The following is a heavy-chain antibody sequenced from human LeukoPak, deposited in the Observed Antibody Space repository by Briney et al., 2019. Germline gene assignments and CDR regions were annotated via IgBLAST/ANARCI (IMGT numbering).Heavy chain of an antibody. D-gene: IGHD3-22*01. Sequence: GSSVKVSCKASGGTFSSYAISWVRQAPGQGLEWMGIINPSGGSTSYAQKFQGRVTMTRDMSTSTVYMELSSLRSEDTAVYYCARGWETYYYDNSGYYHFDYWGQGTLVTVSS. CDR1: GGTFSSYA. CDR2: INPSGGST. V-gene: IGHV1-46*01. J-gene: IGHJ4*02. CDR3: ARGWETYYYDNSGYYHFDY.